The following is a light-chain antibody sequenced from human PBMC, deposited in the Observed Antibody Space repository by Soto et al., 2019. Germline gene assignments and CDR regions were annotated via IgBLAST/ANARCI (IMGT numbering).Light chain of an antibody. V-gene: IGKV3D-20*02. CDR2: GAS. CDR3: QQRNTWPIT. J-gene: IGKJ5*01. Sequence: EIVLTQSPGTLSLSPGDRATLSCRASQSVSSSYLAWYQQKPGQAPGLLIYGASSRATGIPDRFSGSGSGTDFTLTISSLEPEDFAIYYCQQRNTWPITFGQGTRLEIK. CDR1: QSVSSSY.